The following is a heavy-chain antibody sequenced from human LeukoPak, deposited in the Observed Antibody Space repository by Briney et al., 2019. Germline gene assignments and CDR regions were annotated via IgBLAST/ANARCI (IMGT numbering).Heavy chain of an antibody. CDR1: GFTVSSNY. D-gene: IGHD6-13*01. CDR2: IYSGGST. CDR3: AKEGRSSTWYGAYYMDV. J-gene: IGHJ6*03. Sequence: GGSLRLSCAASGFTVSSNYMSWVRQAPGKGLEWVSVIYSGGSTYYADSVKGRFTISRDNSKNTLYLQMNSLRAEDTAVYYCAKEGRSSTWYGAYYMDVWGKGTTVTVSS. V-gene: IGHV3-66*01.